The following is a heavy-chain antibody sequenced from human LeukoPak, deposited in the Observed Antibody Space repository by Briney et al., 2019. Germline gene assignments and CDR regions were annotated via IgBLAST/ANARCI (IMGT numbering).Heavy chain of an antibody. Sequence: GGSLRLSCAASGFTFRAYAMTWVRQAPGKGLEWVSTISGSSDNTFYAVSVKGRFTISRDNSKKTMYLQMNSLGADDTAVYYCAKAPGLSDFWGQGTLVTVSS. CDR3: AKAPGLSDF. CDR2: ISGSSDNT. CDR1: GFTFRAYA. V-gene: IGHV3-23*01. J-gene: IGHJ4*02. D-gene: IGHD2/OR15-2a*01.